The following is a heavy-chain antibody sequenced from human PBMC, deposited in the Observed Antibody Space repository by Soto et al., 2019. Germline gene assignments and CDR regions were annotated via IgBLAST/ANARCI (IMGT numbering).Heavy chain of an antibody. CDR2: ISTYNDKT. CDR3: VRVRVRLFVLGTSSPYGMDG. Sequence: ASVKGSCKVSGYTLTELSMHWVLQAPGQGLEWMGWISTYNDKTDYAQNLQGRVTMTTDTSPTTVYMELRRLRSDDTAVYYCVRVRVRLFVLGTSSPYGMDGWGKGTT. CDR1: GYTLTELS. D-gene: IGHD3-10*02. J-gene: IGHJ6*04. V-gene: IGHV1-18*01.